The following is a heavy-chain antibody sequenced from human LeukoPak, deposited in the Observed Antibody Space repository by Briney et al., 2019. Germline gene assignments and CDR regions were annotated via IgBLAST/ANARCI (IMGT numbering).Heavy chain of an antibody. CDR2: INPNSGTT. J-gene: IGHJ6*03. D-gene: IGHD3-10*01. V-gene: IGHV1-2*02. CDR1: GYTFTGYY. Sequence: GASVKVSCKASGYTFTGYYMHWVRQAPGQGLEWMGWINPNSGTTKYAQQFQGRVTMTRDTSISTAYMELSSLKSDDTAVYYCARVQFGSAKEETFHSYYMDVWGKGTTITISS. CDR3: ARVQFGSAKEETFHSYYMDV.